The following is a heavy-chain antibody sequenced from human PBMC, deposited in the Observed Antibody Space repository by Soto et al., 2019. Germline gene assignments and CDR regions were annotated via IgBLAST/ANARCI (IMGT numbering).Heavy chain of an antibody. CDR1: GFTFSDYY. Sequence: QVQLVESGGGLVKPGGSLRLSCAASGFTFSDYYMSWIRQAPGKGLDWLSYITTNGGTIYYADSVKGRFTISRDNAGNSLYLQMNSLRAEDTAVYYCARGPRNDAFDIWGQGTMVTVSS. CDR2: ITTNGGTI. J-gene: IGHJ3*02. CDR3: ARGPRNDAFDI. V-gene: IGHV3-11*01.